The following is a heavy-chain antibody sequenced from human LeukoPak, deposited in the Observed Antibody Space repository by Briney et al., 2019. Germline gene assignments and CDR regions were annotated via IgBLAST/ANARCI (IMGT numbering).Heavy chain of an antibody. CDR2: IYSGGST. Sequence: PGGSLRLSCAASGFTVSSNYMSWVRQAPGKGLEWVSVIYSGGSTYYADSVKGRFTISRDNSKNTLYLQMNSLRVEDTAVYYCARAPYSSRRLDYWGQGTLVTVSS. CDR1: GFTVSSNY. CDR3: ARAPYSSRRLDY. V-gene: IGHV3-53*01. J-gene: IGHJ4*02. D-gene: IGHD6-13*01.